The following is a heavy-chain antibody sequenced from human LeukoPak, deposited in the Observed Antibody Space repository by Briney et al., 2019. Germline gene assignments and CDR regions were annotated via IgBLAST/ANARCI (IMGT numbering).Heavy chain of an antibody. V-gene: IGHV4-30-2*01. D-gene: IGHD3-22*01. CDR3: ARLPYYYDSSGYYVANYFDY. Sequence: PSQTLSLTCTVSGGSISSGGYYWSWIRQPPGKGLEWIGYIYHSGSTYYNPSLKSRVTISVDRSKNQFSLKLSSVTAADTAVYYCARLPYYYDSSGYYVANYFDYWGQGTLVTVSS. J-gene: IGHJ4*02. CDR2: IYHSGST. CDR1: GGSISSGGYY.